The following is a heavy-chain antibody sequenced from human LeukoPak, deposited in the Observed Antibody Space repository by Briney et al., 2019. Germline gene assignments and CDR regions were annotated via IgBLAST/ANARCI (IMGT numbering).Heavy chain of an antibody. CDR1: GFTFSSYG. Sequence: GGSLRLSCAASGFTFSSYGMHWVRQAPGKGLEWVAFTRYDGSNKYYADSVKGRFTISRDNSKNTLYLQMNSLRAEDTAVYYCAKIGVLDYYDSSGQNFDIWGQGTMVTVSS. D-gene: IGHD3-22*01. CDR3: AKIGVLDYYDSSGQNFDI. J-gene: IGHJ3*02. V-gene: IGHV3-30*02. CDR2: TRYDGSNK.